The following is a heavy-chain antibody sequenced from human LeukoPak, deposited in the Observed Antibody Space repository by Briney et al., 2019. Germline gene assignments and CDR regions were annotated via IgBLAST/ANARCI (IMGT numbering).Heavy chain of an antibody. V-gene: IGHV4-4*07. J-gene: IGHJ4*02. CDR2: IYTSGST. Sequence: PSETLSLTCTVSGGSISSYYWSWIRQPAGKGLEWIGRIYTSGSTNYNPSLKSRVTMSVDTSKNQFSLNLTSVTAADTAVYYCARTRYYYNSRSYGAPYYFDYWGQGTLVTVSS. D-gene: IGHD3-10*01. CDR1: GGSISSYY. CDR3: ARTRYYYNSRSYGAPYYFDY.